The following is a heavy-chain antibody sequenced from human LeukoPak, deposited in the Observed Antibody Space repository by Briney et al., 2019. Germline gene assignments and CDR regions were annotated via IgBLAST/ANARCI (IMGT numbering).Heavy chain of an antibody. Sequence: SETLSLTCTVSGGSISSSSYYWGWIRQPPGKGLEWIGSIYYSGSTYYNPSLKSRVTISVDTSKNQFSLKLSSVTAADTAVYYCARQDSHLDYWGQGTLLTVSS. CDR3: ARQDSHLDY. J-gene: IGHJ4*02. CDR2: IYYSGST. V-gene: IGHV4-39*01. CDR1: GGSISSSSYY. D-gene: IGHD3/OR15-3a*01.